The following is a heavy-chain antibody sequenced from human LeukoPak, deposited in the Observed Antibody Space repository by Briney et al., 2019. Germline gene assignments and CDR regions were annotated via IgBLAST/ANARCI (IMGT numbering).Heavy chain of an antibody. V-gene: IGHV3-23*01. CDR3: AKDPDYGDCRYYFDY. J-gene: IGHJ4*02. CDR2: ISGSGGST. D-gene: IGHD4-17*01. Sequence: PGGSLRLSCAASGFTFSSYAMSWVRQAPGKGLEWVSAISGSGGSTYYADSVKGRFTISRDNSKNTLYLQMNSLRAEDTAVYYCAKDPDYGDCRYYFDYWGQGTLVTVSS. CDR1: GFTFSSYA.